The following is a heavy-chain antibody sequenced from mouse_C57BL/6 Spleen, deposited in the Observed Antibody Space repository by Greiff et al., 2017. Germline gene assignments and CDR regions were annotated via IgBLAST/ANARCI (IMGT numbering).Heavy chain of an antibody. CDR2: IDPSDSYT. D-gene: IGHD4-1*02. J-gene: IGHJ2*01. CDR3: ARVNWGYFDY. Sequence: QVHVKQPGAELVKPGASVKLSCKASGYTFTSYWMQWVKQRPGQGLEWIGEIDPSDSYTNYNQKFKGKATLTVDTSSSTAYMQLSSLTSEDSAVYYCARVNWGYFDYWGQGTTLTVSS. CDR1: GYTFTSYW. V-gene: IGHV1-50*01.